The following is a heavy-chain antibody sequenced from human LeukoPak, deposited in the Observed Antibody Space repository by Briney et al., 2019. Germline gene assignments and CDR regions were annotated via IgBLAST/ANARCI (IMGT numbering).Heavy chain of an antibody. CDR1: GYTFTSYY. V-gene: IGHV1-2*04. CDR2: INPSGGST. Sequence: GASVKVSCKASGYTFTSYYMHWVRQAPGQGLEWMGIINPSGGSTNYAQKFQGWVTMTRDTSISTAYMELSRLRSDDTAVYYCAREGPGSRYCSSTSCYVGGWFDPWGQGTLVTVSS. CDR3: AREGPGSRYCSSTSCYVGGWFDP. J-gene: IGHJ5*02. D-gene: IGHD2-2*01.